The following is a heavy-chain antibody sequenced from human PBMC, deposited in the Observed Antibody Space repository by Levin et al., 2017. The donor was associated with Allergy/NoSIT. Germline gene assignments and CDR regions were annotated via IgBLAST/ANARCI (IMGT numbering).Heavy chain of an antibody. CDR2: IYYSGST. D-gene: IGHD6-13*01. V-gene: IGHV4-39*01. J-gene: IGHJ6*03. Sequence: PSETLSLTCTVSGGSISSSSYYWGWIRQPPGKGLEWIGSIYYSGSTYYNPSLKSRVTISVDTSKNQFSLKLSSVTAADTAVYYCARMLYSSSWTDYYYYYMDVWGKGTTVTVSS. CDR1: GGSISSSSYY. CDR3: ARMLYSSSWTDYYYYYMDV.